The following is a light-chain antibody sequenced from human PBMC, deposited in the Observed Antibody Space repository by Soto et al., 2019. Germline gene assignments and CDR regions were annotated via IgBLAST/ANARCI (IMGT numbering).Light chain of an antibody. CDR1: QTITNW. CDR2: KAS. J-gene: IGKJ1*01. V-gene: IGKV1-5*03. Sequence: DSHMPQSPSTLSASVRQRVNTPRAPSQTITNWLAWYQQKPGKAPKLLIYKASTLEGEVPSRFSGSGSETEFTLTINSLQTDDSATYYCKQYHTYWWTFGQGTKVDI. CDR3: KQYHTYWWT.